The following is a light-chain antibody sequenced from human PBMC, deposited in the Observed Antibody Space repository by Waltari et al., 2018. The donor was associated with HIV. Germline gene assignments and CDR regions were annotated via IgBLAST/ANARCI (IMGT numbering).Light chain of an antibody. CDR3: QQYYNFPRT. J-gene: IGKJ1*01. CDR1: QTVRSS. CDR2: GAS. Sequence: DIQITQSPPSLSASVGQRVTITCRASQTVRSSLAWYQQRPGKAPKSLVYGASKLQTEVPSRFSAGGYGTNFSLTISSLKPEDFATYICQQYYNFPRTFGRGTRVDMK. V-gene: IGKV1D-16*01.